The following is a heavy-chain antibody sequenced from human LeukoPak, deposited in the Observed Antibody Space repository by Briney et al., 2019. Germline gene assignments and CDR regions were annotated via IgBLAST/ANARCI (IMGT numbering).Heavy chain of an antibody. CDR2: IIPILGIA. CDR1: GGTFSSYA. V-gene: IGHV1-69*04. Sequence: GSSVKVSCKASGGTFSSYAISWVRQAPGQGLEWMGRIIPILGIANYAQKFQGRVTITADKSTSTAYMELSSLRSEDTAVYYCARDSADTAMVLNYYYYYGMDVWGQGTTVTVSS. CDR3: ARDSADTAMVLNYYYYYGMDV. D-gene: IGHD5-18*01. J-gene: IGHJ6*02.